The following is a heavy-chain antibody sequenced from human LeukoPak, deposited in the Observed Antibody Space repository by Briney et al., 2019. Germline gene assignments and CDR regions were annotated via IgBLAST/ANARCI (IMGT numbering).Heavy chain of an antibody. V-gene: IGHV4-34*01. CDR2: MHNSGST. Sequence: SETLSLTCAVYGGSFSGHYWSWIRQPPGKGLEWIGEMHNSGSTNYNPSLKSRVTISVDTSKNQFSLKLSSVTAADTAVYYCARTLIPQYSYSSREGAFDIWGQGTMVTVS. J-gene: IGHJ3*02. D-gene: IGHD6-6*01. CDR1: GGSFSGHY. CDR3: ARTLIPQYSYSSREGAFDI.